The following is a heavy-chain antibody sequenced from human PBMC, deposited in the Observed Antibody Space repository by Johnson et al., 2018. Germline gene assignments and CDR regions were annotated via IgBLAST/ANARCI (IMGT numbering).Heavy chain of an antibody. J-gene: IGHJ6*03. D-gene: IGHD4-11*01. CDR3: ARTVAQQYYYYYYYMDV. CDR2: ISSRSSYI. V-gene: IGHV3-21*01. Sequence: VQLVQSGGGVVQPGGSLRLSCAASGFTFSSYSMNWVRQAPGKGLEWVSSISSRSSYIYYADSVTGRFTIPRDNAKNSLYLQMNSLRAEDTAVYYCARTVAQQYYYYYYYMDVWGQGTTVTVSS. CDR1: GFTFSSYS.